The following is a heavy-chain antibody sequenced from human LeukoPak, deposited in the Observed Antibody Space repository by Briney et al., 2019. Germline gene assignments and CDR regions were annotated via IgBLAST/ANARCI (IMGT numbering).Heavy chain of an antibody. CDR1: EFTFSSFT. J-gene: IGHJ4*02. D-gene: IGHD1-26*01. CDR3: AKGGWYRHNELRY. V-gene: IGHV3-30-3*01. CDR2: ISYDGNKK. Sequence: GGSLRLSCAASEFTFSSFTMHWVRQAPGKGLEWVADISYDGNKKYYTDSVKGRFTISRDNSKNTLYLQMNSLGAEDSAVYYCAKGGWYRHNELRYWGQGTLVTVSS.